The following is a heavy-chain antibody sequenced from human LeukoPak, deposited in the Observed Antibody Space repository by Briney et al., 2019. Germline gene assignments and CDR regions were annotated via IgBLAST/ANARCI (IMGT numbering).Heavy chain of an antibody. V-gene: IGHV1-69*13. J-gene: IGHJ6*02. CDR3: ATPYCSGGSCYYYYYGMDV. Sequence: SVKVSFKASGGTFNSYAISWVRQAHGQGLEGMGVIIPIFGRANYAQKFQGRVTITADESTSTAYMELTSLRSEDTAVYYCATPYCSGGSCYYYYYGMDVWGQGTTLTVSS. CDR1: GGTFNSYA. D-gene: IGHD2-15*01. CDR2: IIPIFGRA.